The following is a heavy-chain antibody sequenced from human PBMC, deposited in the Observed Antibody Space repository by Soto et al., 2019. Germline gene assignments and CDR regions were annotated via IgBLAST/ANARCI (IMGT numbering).Heavy chain of an antibody. J-gene: IGHJ4*02. CDR1: GDSISSGCYS. CDR2: IYHSGTA. V-gene: IGHV4-30-2*01. CDR3: ARGDTAGTGLFGH. Sequence: SETLSLTCAVSGDSISSGCYSWSWIRQPPGKGLEWIGYIYHSGTAHYNPSLKSRVTISVDRSKNQFSLNLSSVTAADTAMYSCARGDTAGTGLFGHWGQGTL. D-gene: IGHD6-13*01.